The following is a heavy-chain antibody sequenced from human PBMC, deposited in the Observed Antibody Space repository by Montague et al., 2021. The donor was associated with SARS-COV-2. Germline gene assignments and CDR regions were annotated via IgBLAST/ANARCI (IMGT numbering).Heavy chain of an antibody. Sequence: SLRLSCAASGFTFTSYAMHWVRQAPGKGLEWVAVISFDGTNKYYTDSVKGRFTISRDNSKNTLYLQMHSVRPEDTAAYDCARDQGGYSYNDYWGQGTLVTVSS. CDR3: ARDQGGYSYNDY. D-gene: IGHD5-18*01. CDR2: ISFDGTNK. CDR1: GFTFTSYA. J-gene: IGHJ4*02. V-gene: IGHV3-30-3*01.